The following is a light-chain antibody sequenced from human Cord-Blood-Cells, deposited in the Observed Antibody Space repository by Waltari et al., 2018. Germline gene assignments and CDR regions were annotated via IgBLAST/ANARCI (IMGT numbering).Light chain of an antibody. J-gene: IGKJ4*01. CDR3: QQYGSSPLT. CDR1: QSVSSSY. CDR2: GAS. Sequence: EIVLTQSPGTLSLSPGERATLSCRAIQSVSSSYLAWYQQKPGQAPRLLIYGASSRATGIPDRFSGSGSGTDFTLTNSRLEPEDFAVYYCQQYGSSPLTFGGGTKVEIK. V-gene: IGKV3-20*01.